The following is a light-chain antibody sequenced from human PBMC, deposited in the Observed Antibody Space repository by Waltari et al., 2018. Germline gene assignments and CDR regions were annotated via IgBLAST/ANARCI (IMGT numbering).Light chain of an antibody. CDR1: QSVSKY. CDR3: QKYVSLPAT. V-gene: IGKV3-20*01. Sequence: EIVLTQSPGTLSLSPGERATLSCRASQSVSKYLAWYQQKPGQAPRLLIYEASTRATVIPDRFSGSGSGTDFRLTISRLEPEDFAVYYCQKYVSLPATFGQGTKVEIK. CDR2: EAS. J-gene: IGKJ1*01.